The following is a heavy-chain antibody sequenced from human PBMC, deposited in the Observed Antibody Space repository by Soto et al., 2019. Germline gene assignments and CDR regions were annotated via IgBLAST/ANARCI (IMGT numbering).Heavy chain of an antibody. Sequence: GGSLRLSCAASGFTFSSYWMHWVRQAPGKGLEWVSALSGGSAATYYADSVKGRFTVSRDNSKTTLHLQMNSLRADDTAMYYCASISGFTTTWAPHWGQGTLVTVSS. D-gene: IGHD3-22*01. CDR3: ASISGFTTTWAPH. V-gene: IGHV3-23*01. CDR1: GFTFSSYW. J-gene: IGHJ1*01. CDR2: LSGGSAAT.